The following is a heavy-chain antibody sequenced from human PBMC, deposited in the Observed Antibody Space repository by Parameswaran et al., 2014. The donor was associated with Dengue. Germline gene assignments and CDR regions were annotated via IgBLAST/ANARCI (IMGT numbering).Heavy chain of an antibody. CDR2: ISTSSSYT. V-gene: IGHV3-11*05. CDR3: AKDPYPY. J-gene: IGHJ4*02. Sequence: RWIRQPPGKGLEWVSYISTSSSYTTYGDSVKGRFTISRDNAKNSLYLEMNSLRAEDTAVYYCAKDPYPYWGQGTLVTVSS.